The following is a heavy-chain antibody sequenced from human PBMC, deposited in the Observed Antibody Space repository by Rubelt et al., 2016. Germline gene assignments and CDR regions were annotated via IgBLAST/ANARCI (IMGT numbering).Heavy chain of an antibody. J-gene: IGHJ4*02. Sequence: ASGFTFSSYGMHWVRQAPGKGLEWVAVISYDGSNKYYADSVKGRFTISRDNSKNTLYLQMNSLRAEDTAVYYCAREIAAADFDYWGQGTLVTVTS. D-gene: IGHD6-13*01. CDR2: ISYDGSNK. CDR3: AREIAAADFDY. CDR1: GFTFSSYG. V-gene: IGHV3-30*19.